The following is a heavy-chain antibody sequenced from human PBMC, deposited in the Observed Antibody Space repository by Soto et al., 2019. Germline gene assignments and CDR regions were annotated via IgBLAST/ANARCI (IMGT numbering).Heavy chain of an antibody. V-gene: IGHV4-59*01. D-gene: IGHD3-10*01. J-gene: IGHJ2*01. CDR2: IYYSGST. CDR3: ARDPIRGYVPLTEFLLHRSTDL. Sequence: KGLEWIGYIYYSGSTNYNPSLKSRVTISVDTSKNQFSMKLSSVTAADTAVYFCARDPIRGYVPLTEFLLHRSTDL.